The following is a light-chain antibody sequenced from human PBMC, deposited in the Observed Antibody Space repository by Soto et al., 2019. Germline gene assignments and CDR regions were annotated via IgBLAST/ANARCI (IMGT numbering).Light chain of an antibody. J-gene: IGKJ1*01. CDR2: GAS. CDR3: QQYNNWART. Sequence: EIVMTQSPATLSVSPGERATLSCRASQSVGSNLAWYQQKPGQAPRLLIYGASTRATGIPARFSGSGSGTDCTLTISSLQSEDFAVYYCQQYNNWARTFGQGTKVEIK. CDR1: QSVGSN. V-gene: IGKV3-15*01.